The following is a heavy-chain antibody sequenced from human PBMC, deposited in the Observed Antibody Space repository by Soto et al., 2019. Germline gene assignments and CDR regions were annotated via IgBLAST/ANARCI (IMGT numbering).Heavy chain of an antibody. V-gene: IGHV3-48*02. D-gene: IGHD3-10*01. J-gene: IGHJ4*02. CDR3: ARAGYYGSGILL. CDR2: ISSSSSTI. CDR1: GFTFNSYS. Sequence: EVQLVESGGGLVQPGGSLRLSCAASGFTFNSYSMNWVRQAPGKGLEWVSYISSSSSTIYYADSVKGRFTISRDNAKNSLYLQMNSLGDEDTAVYYCARAGYYGSGILLWGQGTLVTVSS.